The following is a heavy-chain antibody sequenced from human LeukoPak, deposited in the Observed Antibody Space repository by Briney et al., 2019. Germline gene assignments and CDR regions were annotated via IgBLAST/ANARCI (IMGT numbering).Heavy chain of an antibody. D-gene: IGHD3-10*01. CDR2: LHYDGTT. CDR1: GGSVTSHNYY. V-gene: IGHV4-39*07. J-gene: IGHJ4*01. CDR3: VRDPPGYGSGIVSPFDY. Sequence: SETLSLTCTVSGGSVTSHNYYWGWIRQPPGKGLEWIGSLHYDGTTYYSSSLKSRVAISLDTSKNQLSLKLNSVTAADTAVYYCVRDPPGYGSGIVSPFDYWGHGTLVTVSS.